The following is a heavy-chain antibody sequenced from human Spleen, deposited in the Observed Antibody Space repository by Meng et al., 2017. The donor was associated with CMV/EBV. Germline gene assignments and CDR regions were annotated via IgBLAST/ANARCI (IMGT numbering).Heavy chain of an antibody. Sequence: GGSLRLSCAASGFTFSSYEMNWVRQAPGKGLEWVSYISSSGSTIYYADSVKGRFTISRDNAKNSLYLQMNSLKTEDTAVYYCSRADSNYVPPYYYYGMDVWGQGTTVTVSS. CDR3: SRADSNYVPPYYYYGMDV. V-gene: IGHV3-48*03. CDR1: GFTFSSYE. J-gene: IGHJ6*02. CDR2: ISSSGSTI. D-gene: IGHD4-11*01.